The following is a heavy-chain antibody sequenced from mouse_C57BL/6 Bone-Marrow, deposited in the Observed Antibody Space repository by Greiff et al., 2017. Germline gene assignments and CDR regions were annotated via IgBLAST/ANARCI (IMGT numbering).Heavy chain of an antibody. CDR1: GYTFTSYT. D-gene: IGHD2-5*01. J-gene: IGHJ4*01. CDR2: INPSSGYT. V-gene: IGHV1-4*01. CDR3: ARWDDSSNYNYPMDY. Sequence: QVQLQQSGAELARPGASVKMSCKASGYTFTSYTMHWVKQRPGQGLEWIGNINPSSGYTKYNQKFKDKATLTADKSSSTASMQLSSLTSEDSAVDYGARWDDSSNYNYPMDYWGQGTSVTVSS.